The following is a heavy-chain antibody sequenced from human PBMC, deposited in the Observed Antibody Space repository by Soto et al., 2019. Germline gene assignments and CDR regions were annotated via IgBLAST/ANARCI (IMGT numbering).Heavy chain of an antibody. CDR2: INPDNGNA. Sequence: ASVKVSCKASGYTFTRSGISWVRQAPGQGLEWLGWINPDNGNANYAQHLQGRVSLTTDTSTSTAYMDLRSLRSDDAAIYYCTREGSAPYYYYGMDAWGQGTTVTVSS. CDR1: GYTFTRSG. V-gene: IGHV1-18*01. D-gene: IGHD3-10*01. CDR3: TREGSAPYYYYGMDA. J-gene: IGHJ6*02.